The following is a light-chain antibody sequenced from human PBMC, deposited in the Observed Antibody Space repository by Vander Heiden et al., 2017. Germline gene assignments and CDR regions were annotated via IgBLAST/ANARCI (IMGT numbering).Light chain of an antibody. V-gene: IGLV3-1*01. CDR2: QDS. Sequence: SYALTQPPSVSVPPGPPASITCYGGKVGDKYACWDRQKAGQSPVVVIDQDSKRPSGIPERFSGSNSGNTATLTISGTQARDEADYDCQAWDSSTVVFGGGTKLTVL. CDR3: QAWDSSTVV. J-gene: IGLJ2*01. CDR1: KVGDKY.